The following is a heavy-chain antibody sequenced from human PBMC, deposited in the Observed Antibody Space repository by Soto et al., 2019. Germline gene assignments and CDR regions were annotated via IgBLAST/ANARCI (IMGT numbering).Heavy chain of an antibody. CDR2: IYLGGSI. J-gene: IGHJ5*02. Sequence: SETRSLTCSFSGTSISSGLWTSIRHPPGKGLEWIRYIYLGGSINYDPSRQSRVSIAVDTATHQFTLNLSSVTAADMPVYYCTGAYYDIDGYILERWGQGTSVTVS. CDR3: TGAYYDIDGYILER. CDR1: GTSISSGL. V-gene: IGHV4-59*01. D-gene: IGHD3-22*01.